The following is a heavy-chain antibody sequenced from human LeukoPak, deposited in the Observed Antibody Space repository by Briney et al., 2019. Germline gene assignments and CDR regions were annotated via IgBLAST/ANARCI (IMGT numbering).Heavy chain of an antibody. J-gene: IGHJ4*02. CDR2: IYYSGST. CDR3: ARSSLMVGATLFDY. CDR1: GGSISSYY. V-gene: IGHV4-59*08. Sequence: SETLSLTCTVSGGSISSYYWSWIRQPPGKGLEWIGYIYYSGSTNYNPSLKSRVTISVATSKNQFSLKLSSVTAADTAVYYCARSSLMVGATLFDYWGQGTLVTVSS. D-gene: IGHD1-26*01.